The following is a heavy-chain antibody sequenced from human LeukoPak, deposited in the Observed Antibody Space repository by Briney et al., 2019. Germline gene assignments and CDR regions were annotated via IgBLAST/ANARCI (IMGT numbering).Heavy chain of an antibody. CDR1: GYRFTSYW. D-gene: IGHD5-24*01. Sequence: GESLXXSXKGSGYRFTSYWIGWGRAMPGKGLEWMGMIYPGDSDTRYSPSFQGQVTISADKSISTAYLQWSSLKASDTAMYYCASRFGGDGSLYWGQGTLVTVSS. CDR2: IYPGDSDT. J-gene: IGHJ4*02. CDR3: ASRFGGDGSLY. V-gene: IGHV5-51*01.